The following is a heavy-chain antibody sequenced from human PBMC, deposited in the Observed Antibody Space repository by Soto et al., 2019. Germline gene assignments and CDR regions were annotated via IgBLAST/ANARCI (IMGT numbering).Heavy chain of an antibody. CDR3: AKDRIRTASSLDY. CDR2: MSGRGGST. V-gene: IGHV3-23*01. CDR1: VSTRSRYG. D-gene: IGHD3-3*02. J-gene: IGHJ4*02. Sequence: LILSCARSVSTRSRYGISSVRQAPVKGLAWVSAMSGRGGSTYYAASVKGRFTISRDNSKNTLYLQMNSLRAEETAVYYCAKDRIRTASSLDYWAQGTLVTVTS.